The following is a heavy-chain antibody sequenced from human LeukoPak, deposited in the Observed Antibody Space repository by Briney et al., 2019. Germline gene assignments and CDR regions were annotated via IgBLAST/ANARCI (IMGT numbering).Heavy chain of an antibody. CDR1: GFTVSNNY. D-gene: IGHD1-26*01. V-gene: IGHV3-53*01. J-gene: IGHJ4*02. Sequence: GGSLGLSCAASGFTVSNNYMSWVRQAPGKGLEWVSVIYSGGSTYYADSVKGRFTISRDNSKNTLYLQMNSLRADDTAVYYCVCRIGGAPQRGQGTLVTVSS. CDR2: IYSGGST. CDR3: VCRIGGAPQ.